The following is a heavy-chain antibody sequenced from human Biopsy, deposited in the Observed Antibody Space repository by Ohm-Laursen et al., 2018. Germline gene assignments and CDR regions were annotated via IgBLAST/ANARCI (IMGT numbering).Heavy chain of an antibody. V-gene: IGHV4-31*03. CDR2: IYYSGST. CDR1: GGSISSGGYY. CDR3: ARLGSGDYFPTFFDF. J-gene: IGHJ4*02. D-gene: IGHD5-12*01. Sequence: SQTPSLTCTVSGGSISSGGYYWSWIRQHPGKGLEWTGYIYYSGSTYYNPSLKSRVDISLDTSKNQFSLKLSSVTAADTAVYYCARLGSGDYFPTFFDFWGQGALVTVSS.